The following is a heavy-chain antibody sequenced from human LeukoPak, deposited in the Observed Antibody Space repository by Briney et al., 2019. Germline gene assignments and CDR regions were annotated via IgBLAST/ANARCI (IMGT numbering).Heavy chain of an antibody. V-gene: IGHV4-34*01. J-gene: IGHJ6*03. D-gene: IGHD3-3*01. CDR3: ARGRNYDFWSGPTRPYYYYMDV. CDR1: GGSFSGYY. CDR2: INHSGST. Sequence: SETLSLTCAVYGGSFSGYYWSWIRQPPGKGLEWIGEINHSGSTNYNPSLKSRVTISVNTSKNQFSLKLSSVTAADTAVYYCARGRNYDFWSGPTRPYYYYMDVWGKGTTATVSS.